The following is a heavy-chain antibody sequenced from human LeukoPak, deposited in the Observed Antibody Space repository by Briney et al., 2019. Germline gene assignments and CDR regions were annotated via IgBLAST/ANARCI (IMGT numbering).Heavy chain of an antibody. J-gene: IGHJ5*02. CDR2: IYTSGST. CDR3: AREPHYYGSGSYYQGFDP. D-gene: IGHD3-10*01. CDR1: GGSVSSYY. Sequence: PSETLSLTCTVCGGSVSSYYWSLIRQPAGKGLEWIGRIYTSGSTNYNPSLKSRVTMSVDTSKNQFSLKLSSVTAADTAVYYCAREPHYYGSGSYYQGFDPWGQGTLVTVSS. V-gene: IGHV4-4*07.